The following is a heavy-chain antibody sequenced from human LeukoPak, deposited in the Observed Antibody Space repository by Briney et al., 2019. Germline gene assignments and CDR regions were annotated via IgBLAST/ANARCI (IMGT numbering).Heavy chain of an antibody. CDR1: GGSISSSTSY. CDR3: ASLRVTTYYLDY. Sequence: SVTLSLTCTVSGGSISSSTSYWGWIRQPPGKRLEWIGYIYYSGRTYYNPSLKSRLTISVGTSKNQFSLKLSSVTAAETAVYYCASLRVTTYYLDYWGQGTLVTVSS. CDR2: IYYSGRT. D-gene: IGHD2-21*02. J-gene: IGHJ4*02. V-gene: IGHV4-39*01.